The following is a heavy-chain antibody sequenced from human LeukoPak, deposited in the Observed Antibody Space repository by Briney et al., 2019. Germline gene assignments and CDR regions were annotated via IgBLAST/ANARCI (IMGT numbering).Heavy chain of an antibody. CDR1: GGTFSSYA. J-gene: IGHJ3*02. Sequence: ASVKVSCKASGGTFSSYAISWVRQAPGQGLEWMGGIIPIFGTANYAQKFQGRVTITADESTSTAYMELSSLRSEDTAVYYCARDCRSYYDFWSGYHDAFDIWGQGTMVTVSS. V-gene: IGHV1-69*01. CDR3: ARDCRSYYDFWSGYHDAFDI. CDR2: IIPIFGTA. D-gene: IGHD3-3*01.